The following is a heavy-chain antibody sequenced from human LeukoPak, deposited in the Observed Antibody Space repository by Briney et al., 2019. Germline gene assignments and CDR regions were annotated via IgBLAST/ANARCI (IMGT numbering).Heavy chain of an antibody. CDR3: AKVPHVGFLDY. J-gene: IGHJ4*02. CDR1: RFTFSSYA. V-gene: IGHV3-23*01. Sequence: GGSLRLSRAASRFTFSSYAMSWVRQAPGKGLEWVSAISGSGGSTYYADSVKGRFTISRDNSKNTLYLQMNSLRAEDTAVYYCAKVPHVGFLDYWGQGTLVTVSS. CDR2: ISGSGGST. D-gene: IGHD1-26*01.